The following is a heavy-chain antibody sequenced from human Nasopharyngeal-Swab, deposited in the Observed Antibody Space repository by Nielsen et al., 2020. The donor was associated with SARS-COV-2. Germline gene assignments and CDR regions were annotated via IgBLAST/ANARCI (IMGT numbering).Heavy chain of an antibody. D-gene: IGHD3-22*01. CDR3: ARTMTRSFDY. V-gene: IGHV4-34*01. CDR2: IYHSGST. J-gene: IGHJ4*02. CDR1: GGSFSGYY. Sequence: SETMSLTCAVYGGSFSGYYWSWIRQPPGKGLEWIGEIYHSGSTNYNPSLKSRVTISVDKSKNQFSLKLSSVTAADTAVYYCARTMTRSFDYWGQGTLVTVSS.